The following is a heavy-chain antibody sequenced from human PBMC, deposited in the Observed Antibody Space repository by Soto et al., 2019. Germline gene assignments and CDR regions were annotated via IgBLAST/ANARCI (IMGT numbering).Heavy chain of an antibody. CDR2: LVGSGDDI. J-gene: IGHJ4*02. V-gene: IGHV3-23*01. CDR1: GFTLSTDA. CDR3: GKEAVYNVGVWLIDQ. D-gene: IGHD3-16*01. Sequence: RYLRLSCPASGFTLSTDALTSVRQAPGKGLDFVSVLVGSGDDIHYAVSVKGRFTLYKDLTRKKLDLQMNSLTGDDAAVYCCGKEAVYNVGVWLIDQWGEGT.